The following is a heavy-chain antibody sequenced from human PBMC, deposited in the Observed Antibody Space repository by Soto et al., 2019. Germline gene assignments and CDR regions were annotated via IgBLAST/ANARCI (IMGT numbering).Heavy chain of an antibody. Sequence: QVQLQESGPGLVKPSQTLSLTCTVSGGSISSGGYYWSWIRQHPGKGLEWIGYIYYSGSTYYNPFIKSRITRSVDTSKHQSSPKLGYVTAADTAGYYCAGRGGLLPCDYWGQGTLVTVSS. V-gene: IGHV4-31*03. D-gene: IGHD3-10*01. J-gene: IGHJ4*02. CDR1: GGSISSGGYY. CDR2: IYYSGST. CDR3: AGRGGLLPCDY.